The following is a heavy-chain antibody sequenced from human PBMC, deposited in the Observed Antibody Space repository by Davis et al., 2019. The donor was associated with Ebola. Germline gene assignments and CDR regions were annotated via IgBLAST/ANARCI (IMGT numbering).Heavy chain of an antibody. V-gene: IGHV3-48*04. CDR2: ISPSGRTM. D-gene: IGHD2-21*01. Sequence: GESLKISCAASGVTFNSYSMTWVRQAPGRGLEWVSNISPSGRTMYADSVKGRFTISRDNARNSLYLQMNSLRAEDTAIYYCARERLQCGGDCHDYWGQGTLVTVSS. CDR3: ARERLQCGGDCHDY. CDR1: GVTFNSYS. J-gene: IGHJ4*02.